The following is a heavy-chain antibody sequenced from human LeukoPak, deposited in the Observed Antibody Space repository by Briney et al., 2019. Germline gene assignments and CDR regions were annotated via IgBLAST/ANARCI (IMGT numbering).Heavy chain of an antibody. D-gene: IGHD3-22*01. Sequence: SETLSLTCAVYGGSFSGYYWSWIRQPPGKGLEWIGEINHSGSTNYNPSLKSRVTISVDTSKNQFSLKLSSVTAADTAVYYCARRRRYYYDSSGLNLDYWGQGTLVTVSS. CDR2: INHSGST. V-gene: IGHV4-34*01. CDR3: ARRRRYYYDSSGLNLDY. J-gene: IGHJ4*02. CDR1: GGSFSGYY.